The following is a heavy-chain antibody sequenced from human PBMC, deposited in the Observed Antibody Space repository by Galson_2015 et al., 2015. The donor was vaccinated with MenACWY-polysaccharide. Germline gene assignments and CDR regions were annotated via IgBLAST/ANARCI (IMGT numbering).Heavy chain of an antibody. Sequence: SLRLSCAASGFSFSDYTMNWVRQAPGKGLEWVSSISGGGNYIYYADSVKGRFTISRDNAENTLYLQLSSLRAEDTAVYFCAKVGSNSWSEYWGQGTLVTVSP. CDR3: AKVGSNSWSEY. D-gene: IGHD6-13*01. V-gene: IGHV3-21*01. J-gene: IGHJ4*02. CDR1: GFSFSDYT. CDR2: ISGGGNYI.